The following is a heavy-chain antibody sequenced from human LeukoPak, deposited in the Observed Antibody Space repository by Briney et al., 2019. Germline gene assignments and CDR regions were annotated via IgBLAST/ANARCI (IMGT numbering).Heavy chain of an antibody. CDR2: INHSGST. CDR1: GGSFSGYY. D-gene: IGHD2-15*01. Sequence: SETLSLTCAVYGGSFSGYYWGWIRQPPGKGLEWIGEINHSGSTNHNPSLKSRVTISVDTSKNQFSLKLSSVTAADTAVYYCAREEVVVAATRPHYYWYFDLWGRGTLVTVSS. CDR3: AREEVVVAATRPHYYWYFDL. V-gene: IGHV4-34*01. J-gene: IGHJ2*01.